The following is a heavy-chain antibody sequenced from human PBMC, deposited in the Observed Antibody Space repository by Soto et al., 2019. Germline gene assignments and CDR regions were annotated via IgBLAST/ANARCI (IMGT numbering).Heavy chain of an antibody. CDR1: GGTFSIYT. Sequence: ASVKVSCMASGGTFSIYTISWVRQAPGQGLEWLGRIIPILGIANYAQKFQGRVTTTADKSTSTAYMEMRSLPSEDTAVYYSVSDYPRELDGIAYCSGGSCTSRTRPPHAFDIWGQGTMVTVS. CDR2: IIPILGIA. CDR3: VSDYPRELDGIAYCSGGSCTSRTRPPHAFDI. J-gene: IGHJ3*02. V-gene: IGHV1-69*02. D-gene: IGHD2-15*01.